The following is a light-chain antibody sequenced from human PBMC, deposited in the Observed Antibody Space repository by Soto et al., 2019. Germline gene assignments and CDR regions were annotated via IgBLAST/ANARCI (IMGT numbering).Light chain of an antibody. V-gene: IGLV2-14*01. CDR2: EVS. CDR3: SSYTSSSTLVI. Sequence: QSALTQPASVSGSPGQSITISCTGTSSDVGAYNYVSWFQQHPGKAPTLIISEVSNRPSGVSNRFSGSKSGNTASLTISGLQAEDEADYYCSSYTSSSTLVIFGTGTKVTVL. J-gene: IGLJ1*01. CDR1: SSDVGAYNY.